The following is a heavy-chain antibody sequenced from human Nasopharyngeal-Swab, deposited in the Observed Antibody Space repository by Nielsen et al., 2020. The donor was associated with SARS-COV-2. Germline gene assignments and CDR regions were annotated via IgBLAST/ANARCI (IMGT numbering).Heavy chain of an antibody. V-gene: IGHV6-1*01. J-gene: IGHJ5*02. D-gene: IGHD1/OR15-1a*01. Sequence: RQSPSRGLEWLGRTYYRSRWYNDYAVSVKSRITINPDTSKNQFSLQLNSVTPEDTAVYYCARDKQGFDPWGQGTLVTVSS. CDR3: ARDKQGFDP. CDR2: TYYRSRWYN.